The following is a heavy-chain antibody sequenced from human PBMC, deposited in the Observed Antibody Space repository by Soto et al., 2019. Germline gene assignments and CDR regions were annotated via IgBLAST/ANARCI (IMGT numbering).Heavy chain of an antibody. J-gene: IGHJ6*02. CDR3: ARGRPSGMDV. Sequence: VASVKVSCKASGYTFSSYAIHWVRQAPGQRLEWMGWSNAGNGNTKYSQEFQGRVTITRDTSASTAYLELSGLRSEDMALYYCARGRPSGMDVWGQGTTVTVSS. V-gene: IGHV1-3*02. CDR1: GYTFSSYA. CDR2: SNAGNGNT.